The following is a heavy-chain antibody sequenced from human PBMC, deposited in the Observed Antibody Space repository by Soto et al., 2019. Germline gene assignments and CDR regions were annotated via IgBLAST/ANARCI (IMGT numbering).Heavy chain of an antibody. CDR3: ARETMVRVVIIDVGMDV. CDR1: GGAFSSYA. Sequence: SGKVSCKASGGAFSSYAISWVRQAPGQGLEWMGGIIPIFGTANYAQKFQGRVTITADESTSTAYMELSSLRSEDKAVYYCARETMVRVVIIDVGMDVWGQGTTVTVS. CDR2: IIPIFGTA. D-gene: IGHD3-10*01. J-gene: IGHJ6*02. V-gene: IGHV1-69*13.